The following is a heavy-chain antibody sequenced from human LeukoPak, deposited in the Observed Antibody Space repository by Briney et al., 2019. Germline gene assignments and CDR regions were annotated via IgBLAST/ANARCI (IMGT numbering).Heavy chain of an antibody. D-gene: IGHD2-2*02. CDR2: ISGSGSAT. V-gene: IGHV3-23*01. Sequence: GGSLRLSCAASGFTFSNYGMSWVRQAPGKGREWVSTISGSGSATYNAGSVKGRFTTSRNNSNNTLYLKMNSLRAEDTAVYYCAKTEAPAAIRAGSDYWGQGTLVTVSS. J-gene: IGHJ4*02. CDR1: GFTFSNYG. CDR3: AKTEAPAAIRAGSDY.